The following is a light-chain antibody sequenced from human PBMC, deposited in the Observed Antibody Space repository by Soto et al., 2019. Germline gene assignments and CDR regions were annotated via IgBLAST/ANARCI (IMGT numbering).Light chain of an antibody. Sequence: QSALTQPASVSGPPGQSITISCTGTSSDVGGYNYVSWYQQHPGKAPKLMIYEVSNRPSGVSNRFSGSKSGNTASLTISGLQAEDEADYYCSSYTSSSVYVFGTGTKVTAL. J-gene: IGLJ1*01. CDR1: SSDVGGYNY. CDR3: SSYTSSSVYV. V-gene: IGLV2-14*01. CDR2: EVS.